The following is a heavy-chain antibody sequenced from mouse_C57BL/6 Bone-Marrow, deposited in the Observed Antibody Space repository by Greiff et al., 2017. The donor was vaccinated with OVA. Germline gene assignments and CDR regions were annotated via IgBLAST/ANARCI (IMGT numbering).Heavy chain of an antibody. D-gene: IGHD2-3*01. Sequence: VQLKQSGPELVKPGASVKIPCKASGYTFTDYNMDWVKQSHGKSLEWIGDINPNNGGTIYNQKFKGKATLTVDKSSSTAYMELRSLTSEDTAVYYCARLDDGYSFYAMDYWGQGTSVTVSS. V-gene: IGHV1-18*01. CDR3: ARLDDGYSFYAMDY. CDR1: GYTFTDYN. J-gene: IGHJ4*01. CDR2: INPNNGGT.